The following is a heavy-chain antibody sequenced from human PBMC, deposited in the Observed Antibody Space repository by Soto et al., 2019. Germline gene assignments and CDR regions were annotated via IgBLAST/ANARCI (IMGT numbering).Heavy chain of an antibody. CDR3: ARRWSGIDY. CDR1: GGSINNYY. D-gene: IGHD3-3*01. Sequence: QVQLQESGPGLVKPSETLSLTCTVSGGSINNYYWSWIRRPPGAGLEWIGYIHYSGTTNYNPSLMSRVTISMDTSKNQFFLKLTSMTAADTAVYYCARRWSGIDYWGQGTLVTVSS. J-gene: IGHJ4*02. CDR2: IHYSGTT. V-gene: IGHV4-59*01.